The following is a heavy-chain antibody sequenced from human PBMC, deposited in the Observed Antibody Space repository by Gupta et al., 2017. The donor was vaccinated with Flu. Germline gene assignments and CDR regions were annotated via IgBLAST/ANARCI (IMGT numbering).Heavy chain of an antibody. CDR1: YA. D-gene: IGHD3-16*02. V-gene: IGHV3-23*01. CDR3: AKAGRGIVANSESDY. J-gene: IGHJ4*02. CDR2: ISSTGATT. Sequence: YAMNWVRQPPGKGREWVSGISSTGATTYYEDSVKGRFIIARDNSNNTLYLQMNALRVEDTAVYFCAKAGRGIVANSESDYWGQGTLVTVST.